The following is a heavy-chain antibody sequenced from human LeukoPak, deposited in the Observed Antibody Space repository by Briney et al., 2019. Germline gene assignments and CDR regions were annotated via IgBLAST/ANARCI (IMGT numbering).Heavy chain of an antibody. J-gene: IGHJ4*02. CDR2: IDTDVSRT. D-gene: IGHD4-11*01. V-gene: IGHV3-74*01. Sequence: GGSLRLSCAASGFSVSMYWMHWVRQVPGKGLVWVSRIDTDVSRTDYADSVKGWFTISRDNAKNTLYLQMNSLRAEDTAVYYCTRGLQGIDYWDQGTLVTVSS. CDR3: TRGLQGIDY. CDR1: GFSVSMYW.